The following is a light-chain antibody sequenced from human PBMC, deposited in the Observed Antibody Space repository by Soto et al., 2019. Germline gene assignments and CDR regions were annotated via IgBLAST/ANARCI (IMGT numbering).Light chain of an antibody. CDR2: ANT. Sequence: QSVLTQPPSVSGAPGQRVTISCTGSSCNIGATYDVHWYQQIPGTAPKLLIYANTNRPSGVPDRFSGSKSGTSASLAITGLQAEDEADYYCQSYDSRLSGYGFGTGTKLTVL. J-gene: IGLJ1*01. CDR1: SCNIGATYD. V-gene: IGLV1-40*01. CDR3: QSYDSRLSGYG.